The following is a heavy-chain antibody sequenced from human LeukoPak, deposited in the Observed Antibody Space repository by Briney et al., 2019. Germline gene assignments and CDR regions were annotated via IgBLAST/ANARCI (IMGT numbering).Heavy chain of an antibody. CDR1: GGTFSSYA. CDR3: ARDFANYYDSSRLDY. D-gene: IGHD3-22*01. J-gene: IGHJ4*02. CDR2: IIPIFGTA. Sequence: SVKVSCKXSGGTFSSYAISWVRQAPGQGLEWMGGIIPIFGTANYAQKFQGRVTITTDESTSTAYMELSSLRSEDTAVYYCARDFANYYDSSRLDYWGQGTLVTVSS. V-gene: IGHV1-69*05.